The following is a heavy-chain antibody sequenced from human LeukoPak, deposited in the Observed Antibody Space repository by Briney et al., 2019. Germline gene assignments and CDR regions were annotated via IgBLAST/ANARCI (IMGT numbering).Heavy chain of an antibody. CDR2: ISPSGGIT. D-gene: IGHD3-16*01. CDR1: GFTFSSYS. CDR3: AKDEAWGRYKV. V-gene: IGHV3-23*01. Sequence: GGSLRLSCAASGFTFSSYSMNWVRQAPGKGLEWVSGISPSGGITYYTDSVKGRCTISRDNSKHTVSLQMNSLRGEDTAVYYCAKDEAWGRYKVWGQGTLVTVSS. J-gene: IGHJ1*01.